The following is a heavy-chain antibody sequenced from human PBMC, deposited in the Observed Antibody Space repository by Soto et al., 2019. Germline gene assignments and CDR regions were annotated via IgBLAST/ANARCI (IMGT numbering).Heavy chain of an antibody. CDR2: IGTAGDT. J-gene: IGHJ6*02. CDR3: ASSRFGDGMDV. CDR1: GFTFSSYD. Sequence: EVQLVESGGGLVQPGGSLRLSCAASGFTFSSYDMHWVRHATGKGLEWVSAIGTAGDTYYPGSVKGRFTISRENAKNSLYLQMNSLRAGDTAVYYCASSRFGDGMDVWGQGTTVTISS. D-gene: IGHD3-10*01. V-gene: IGHV3-13*04.